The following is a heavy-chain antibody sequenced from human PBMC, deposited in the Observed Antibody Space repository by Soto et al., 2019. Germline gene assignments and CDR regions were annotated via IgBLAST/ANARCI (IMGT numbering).Heavy chain of an antibody. CDR3: TRHGSGDYFLFDP. J-gene: IGHJ5*02. Sequence: EVQLVESGGGLVQPGGSLRLSCAASAFTFSSFWMHWVRQAPGKGLEWVSRASPDGTSTSYADSVKGRFTISRDNAKNTLFMQMNSLRAEDTAVYYCTRHGSGDYFLFDPWGQGTLVTVSS. CDR1: AFTFSSFW. V-gene: IGHV3-74*01. D-gene: IGHD4-17*01. CDR2: ASPDGTST.